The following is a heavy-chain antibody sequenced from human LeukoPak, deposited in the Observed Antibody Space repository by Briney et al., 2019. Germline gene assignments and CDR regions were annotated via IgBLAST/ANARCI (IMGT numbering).Heavy chain of an antibody. CDR3: AKVPSVYCSSTSCYLDY. D-gene: IGHD2-2*01. CDR1: GFTFSSYA. Sequence: GGSLRLSCAASGFTFSSYAMSWVRQAPGKGLEWVSAISDSGGSTYYADSVKGRFTISRDNSKNTLYLQMNSLRAEDTAVYYCAKVPSVYCSSTSCYLDYWGQGTLVTVSS. V-gene: IGHV3-23*01. CDR2: ISDSGGST. J-gene: IGHJ4*02.